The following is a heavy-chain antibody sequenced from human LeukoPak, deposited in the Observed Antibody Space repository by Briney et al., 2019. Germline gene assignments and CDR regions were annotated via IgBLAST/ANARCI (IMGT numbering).Heavy chain of an antibody. Sequence: SETLSLTCTVSGGSISSYYWSWIRQPAGTALEWIGRIYTSGTITYNPSLKSRVTMSVDTSKNQFSLKLSSVTAADTAVYYCARDIASCTHTTCYDIRFDSWGQGTLVTVSS. V-gene: IGHV4-4*07. D-gene: IGHD2-15*01. CDR2: IYTSGTI. CDR3: ARDIASCTHTTCYDIRFDS. J-gene: IGHJ5*01. CDR1: GGSISSYY.